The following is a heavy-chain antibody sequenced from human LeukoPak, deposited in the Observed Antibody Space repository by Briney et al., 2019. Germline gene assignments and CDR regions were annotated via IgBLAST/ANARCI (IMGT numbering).Heavy chain of an antibody. CDR3: AKDRQTITIFGVVNTPRANFDY. Sequence: PGGSLRLSCAASGFSFSRYDIHWVRQAPGKGLEWVAFIRYDGSNKNYADSVKGRFTISRDNFMSTVYLQMNSLRAEDTAVYYCAKDRQTITIFGVVNTPRANFDYWGQGTLVTVCS. D-gene: IGHD3-3*01. CDR1: GFSFSRYD. CDR2: IRYDGSNK. J-gene: IGHJ4*02. V-gene: IGHV3-30*02.